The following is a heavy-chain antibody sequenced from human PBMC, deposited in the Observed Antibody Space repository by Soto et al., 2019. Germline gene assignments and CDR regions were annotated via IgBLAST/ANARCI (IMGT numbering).Heavy chain of an antibody. CDR3: ARGGDYSSSWTDY. D-gene: IGHD6-13*01. V-gene: IGHV1-2*04. J-gene: IGHJ4*02. CDR2: INPNSGGT. CDR1: GYTFTGYY. Sequence: ASVKVSCKASGYTFTGYYMHWVRQAPGQGLEWMGWINPNSGGTNYAQKFQGWVTMTRDTSISTAYMELSRLRSDDTAVYYCARGGDYSSSWTDYWGQGTLVTFSS.